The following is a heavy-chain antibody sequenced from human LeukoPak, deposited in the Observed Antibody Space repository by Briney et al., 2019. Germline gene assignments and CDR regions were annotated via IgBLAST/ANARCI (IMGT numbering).Heavy chain of an antibody. CDR3: ARGRRDGLTGNDVLDV. J-gene: IGHJ3*01. D-gene: IGHD3-9*01. V-gene: IGHV1-8*02. CDR1: VYTLTNYA. Sequence: GASVKVSCTAAVYTLTNYAMNWVRQAPAPGLEWMGWMNPHGDYTGYAQKFQHRVTMTSDSSTTTAYMELRSLTSEDTALYYCARGRRDGLTGNDVLDVWGLGTMVSVTS. CDR2: MNPHGDYT.